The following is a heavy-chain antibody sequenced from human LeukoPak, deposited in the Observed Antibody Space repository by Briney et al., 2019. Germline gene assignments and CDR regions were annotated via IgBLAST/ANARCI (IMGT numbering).Heavy chain of an antibody. CDR2: IRGSGGST. Sequence: GGSLRLSCAASGFTFSSYAMSWVRQAPGKGLEWVSAIRGSGGSTYYADSVKGRFTISRDNSKNTLYLQMNSLRAEDTAVYYCAKDRSYYDFWSGYSGPKDYWGQGTLVTVSS. V-gene: IGHV3-23*01. J-gene: IGHJ4*02. D-gene: IGHD3-3*01. CDR3: AKDRSYYDFWSGYSGPKDY. CDR1: GFTFSSYA.